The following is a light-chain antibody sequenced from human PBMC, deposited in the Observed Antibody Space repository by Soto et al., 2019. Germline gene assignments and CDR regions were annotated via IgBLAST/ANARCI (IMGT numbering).Light chain of an antibody. CDR3: VQRTTWPWT. CDR2: DAS. J-gene: IGKJ1*01. V-gene: IGKV3-11*01. Sequence: EIVLTQSPGTLSLSPGERATLSCRANQSVSVHLAWYQQKPGQAPRLLIYDASNRATGIPARFSGSGSGTDFTLTISSLEPEDFAVYHCVQRTTWPWTCGQGSKVEIK. CDR1: QSVSVH.